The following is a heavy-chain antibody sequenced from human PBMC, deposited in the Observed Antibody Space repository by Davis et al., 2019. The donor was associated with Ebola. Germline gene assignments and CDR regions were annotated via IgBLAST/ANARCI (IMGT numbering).Heavy chain of an antibody. Sequence: SLKISCAASGFTFDDYAMHWVRQAPGKGLEWVSGISWNSGSIGYADSVKGRFTISRDNSKNMLFLQMNSLRAEDTAVYYCARESNDRGGYYAFDIWGQGTMVTVSS. J-gene: IGHJ3*02. CDR3: ARESNDRGGYYAFDI. CDR1: GFTFDDYA. V-gene: IGHV3-9*01. D-gene: IGHD3-16*01. CDR2: ISWNSGSI.